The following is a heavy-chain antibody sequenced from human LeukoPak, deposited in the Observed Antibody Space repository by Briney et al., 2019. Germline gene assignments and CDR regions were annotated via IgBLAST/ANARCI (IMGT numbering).Heavy chain of an antibody. CDR1: GGTFNSYA. J-gene: IGHJ6*03. V-gene: IGHV1-69*13. CDR3: ARGIRYYDILTGHVKGHDNSYYYYMDV. CDR2: IIPMFETA. Sequence: GASVKVSCKASGGTFNSYAISWVRQAPGQGLEWMGGIIPMFETANYAQKFQGRVTITAGEFTTTVYMELSSLRSEDTAVYYCARGIRYYDILTGHVKGHDNSYYYYMDVWGQGTAVTISS. D-gene: IGHD3-9*01.